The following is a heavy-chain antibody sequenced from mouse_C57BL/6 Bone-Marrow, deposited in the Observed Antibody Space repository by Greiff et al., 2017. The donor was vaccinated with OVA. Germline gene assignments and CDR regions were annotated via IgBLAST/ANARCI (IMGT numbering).Heavy chain of an antibody. J-gene: IGHJ3*01. CDR1: GYTFTSYW. D-gene: IGHD2-1*01. CDR2: IDPSDSST. CDR3: ARNGNPAWFAY. Sequence: QVQLQQSGAELVMPGASVKLSCKASGYTFTSYWMHWVKQRPGQGLEWIGEIDPSDSSTNYNQKFKGKSTLTVDKSSSTAYMQLSSLTSEDSAVYYCARNGNPAWFAYWGQGTLVTVSA. V-gene: IGHV1-69*01.